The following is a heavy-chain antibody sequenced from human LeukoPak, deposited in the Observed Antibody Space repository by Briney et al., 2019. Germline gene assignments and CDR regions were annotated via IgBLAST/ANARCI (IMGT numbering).Heavy chain of an antibody. CDR3: ARSGLRPYWFDP. D-gene: IGHD5-12*01. CDR1: GYTFTSYG. CDR2: ISAYNGNT. V-gene: IGHV1-18*01. J-gene: IGHJ5*02. Sequence: ASVKVSCKASGYTFTSYGISWVRQAPGQGLEWMGGISAYNGNTNYAQKLQGRVTMTTDTSTSTAYMELRSLRSDDTAVYYFARSGLRPYWFDPWGQGTLVTVSS.